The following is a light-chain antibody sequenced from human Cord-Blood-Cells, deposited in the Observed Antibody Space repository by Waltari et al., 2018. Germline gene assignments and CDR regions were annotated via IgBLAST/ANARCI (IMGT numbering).Light chain of an antibody. CDR2: YDS. CDR3: QVWDSSSVV. Sequence: SYVLTQPPSASVAPGKTARITCGGNNIGSKSVHWYQQKPGQAPVLVIYYDSDRPSGSPGRFACANSGNTATLTISRVEAGDEADYYCQVWDSSSVVFGGGTKLTVL. V-gene: IGLV3-21*04. J-gene: IGLJ2*01. CDR1: NIGSKS.